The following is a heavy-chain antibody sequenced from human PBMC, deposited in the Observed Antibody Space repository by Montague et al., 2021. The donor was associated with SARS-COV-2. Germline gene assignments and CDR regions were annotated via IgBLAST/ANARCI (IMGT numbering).Heavy chain of an antibody. V-gene: IGHV4-34*01. CDR2: NNYSGST. D-gene: IGHD3-3*02. CDR3: ARGRGLAVLFDLYYYDMDV. CDR1: GGSFSGYY. J-gene: IGHJ6*02. Sequence: SETLSLTCAVYGGSFSGYYWTWIRQPPGKGLEWIGENNYSGSTTYNPSLQSRVTMSVDMSKNQFSLKLRSVTAADTAVYYCARGRGLAVLFDLYYYDMDVWGQGTTVTVSS.